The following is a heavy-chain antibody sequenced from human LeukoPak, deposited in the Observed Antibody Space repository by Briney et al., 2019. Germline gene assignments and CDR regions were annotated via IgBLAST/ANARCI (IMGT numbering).Heavy chain of an antibody. Sequence: GGSLRLSCAASGFTFSSYGMHWVRQAPGKGLEWVAVIWYDGSNKYYADSVKGRFTISRDNSKNTLYLQMNSLRAEDTAVYYCARSRSVIMRYYFDYWGQGTLVTVSS. CDR1: GFTFSSYG. CDR2: IWYDGSNK. CDR3: ARSRSVIMRYYFDY. V-gene: IGHV3-33*01. J-gene: IGHJ4*02. D-gene: IGHD3-3*01.